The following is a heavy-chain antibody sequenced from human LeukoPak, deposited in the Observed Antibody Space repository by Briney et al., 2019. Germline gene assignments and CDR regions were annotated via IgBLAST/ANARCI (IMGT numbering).Heavy chain of an antibody. CDR2: IYYSGST. V-gene: IGHV4-39*01. Sequence: SETLSLTCTVSGGSISSGSYSWGWIRQPPGKGLEWIASIYYSGSTYYNPSLKSRITISVDTSNNQFSLRLSSVTAADTAVYYCARVPSSSSWFWFDPWGQGTLVTVSS. J-gene: IGHJ5*02. CDR1: GGSISSGSYS. D-gene: IGHD6-13*01. CDR3: ARVPSSSSWFWFDP.